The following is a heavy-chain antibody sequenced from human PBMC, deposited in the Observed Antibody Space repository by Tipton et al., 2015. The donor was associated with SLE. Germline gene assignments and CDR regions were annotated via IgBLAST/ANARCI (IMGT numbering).Heavy chain of an antibody. Sequence: TLSLTCTVSGGSVSSGSYYWGWIRQPPGKGLEWIGSIYYTGSTNYNPSLKSRVTISVDTSKNQFSLRLNSVTAADTAVYYCAREGGGSYFDGAFDIWGQGTMVTVSS. J-gene: IGHJ3*02. CDR3: AREGGGSYFDGAFDI. CDR1: GGSVSSGSYY. CDR2: IYYTGST. V-gene: IGHV4-61*01. D-gene: IGHD1-26*01.